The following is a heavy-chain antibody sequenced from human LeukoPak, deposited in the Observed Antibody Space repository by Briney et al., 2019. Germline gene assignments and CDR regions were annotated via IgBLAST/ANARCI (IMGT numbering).Heavy chain of an antibody. V-gene: IGHV5-51*01. CDR3: ARHGAGDSSGRGFDP. Sequence: GESLKISCEGSGYSFTSYWIGWVRPMPGKGLEWMGIIYPGDSDTRYSPSFQGQVTISADKSISTAYLQWSSLKASDTAMYYCARHGAGDSSGRGFDPWGQGTLVTVSS. CDR2: IYPGDSDT. J-gene: IGHJ5*02. D-gene: IGHD6-19*01. CDR1: GYSFTSYW.